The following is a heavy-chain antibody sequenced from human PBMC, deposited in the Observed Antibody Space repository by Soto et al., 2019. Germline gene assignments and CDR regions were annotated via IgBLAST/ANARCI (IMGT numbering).Heavy chain of an antibody. J-gene: IGHJ5*02. CDR2: INNSGST. Sequence: SETLSLTCAVYGGSFSGYYWTWIRQSPGKGLEWIGEINNSGSTNYNPSLKSRLTMSVDTSKNEFSLRLSSVTAADTAVYYCARCMYAASLNFDPWAREPWSPSPQ. CDR3: ARCMYAASLNFDP. CDR1: GGSFSGYY. V-gene: IGHV4-34*01. D-gene: IGHD2-8*01.